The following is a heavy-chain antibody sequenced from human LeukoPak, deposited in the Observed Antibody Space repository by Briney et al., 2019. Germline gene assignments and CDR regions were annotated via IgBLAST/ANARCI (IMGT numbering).Heavy chain of an antibody. CDR3: AKDGAGFWSGYRLVYYFDY. V-gene: IGHV3-33*06. CDR1: GFTFSSYG. Sequence: PGGSLRLSCAASGFTFSSYGMHWVRQAPGKGVEWVAVIWYDGSNKYYADCVKGRFTISRDNSNNTLYLQMNSLRAEDTAVYYCAKDGAGFWSGYRLVYYFDYWGQGTLVTVSS. J-gene: IGHJ4*02. CDR2: IWYDGSNK. D-gene: IGHD3-3*01.